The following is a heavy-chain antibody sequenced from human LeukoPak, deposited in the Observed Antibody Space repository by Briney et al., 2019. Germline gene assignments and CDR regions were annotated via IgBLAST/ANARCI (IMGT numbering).Heavy chain of an antibody. CDR1: GYSFTSYW. CDR2: IYPGDSDT. V-gene: IGHV5-51*01. Sequence: GESLKISCKGSGYSFTSYWIGWVRQMPGKGLEWMGIIYPGDSDTRYSPSFQGQVTISADKSISTAYLQWSSPKASDTAMYYCARGKEDIVVVVAATGGYHFDYWGQGTLVTVSS. J-gene: IGHJ4*02. CDR3: ARGKEDIVVVVAATGGYHFDY. D-gene: IGHD2-15*01.